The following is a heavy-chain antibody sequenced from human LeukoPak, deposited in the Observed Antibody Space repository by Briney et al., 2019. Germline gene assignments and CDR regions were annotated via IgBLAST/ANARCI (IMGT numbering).Heavy chain of an antibody. Sequence: SETLSLTCTVSGGSISNYYWNWIRQPPGKGLEWIGYIYYSGTTNYNPSLKSRVTISVDTSKNQFSLKLSSVTAADTAVYYCAREAVVPAANFNWFDPWGQGTLVTVSS. D-gene: IGHD2-2*01. CDR2: IYYSGTT. CDR3: AREAVVPAANFNWFDP. CDR1: GGSISNYY. V-gene: IGHV4-59*01. J-gene: IGHJ5*02.